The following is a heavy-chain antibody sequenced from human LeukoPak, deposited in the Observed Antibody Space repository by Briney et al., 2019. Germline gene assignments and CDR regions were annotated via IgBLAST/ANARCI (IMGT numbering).Heavy chain of an antibody. CDR2: INPNSGGT. Sequence: GASVKVSCKASGYTFTGYYMDWVRQAPGQGLEWMGCINPNSGGTNYAQQFQGRVTMTRDTSISTAYLELRSLRPDDTALYYCARESGSYPFDIWGHGTMVTVSS. CDR3: ARESGSYPFDI. CDR1: GYTFTGYY. V-gene: IGHV1-2*02. J-gene: IGHJ3*02. D-gene: IGHD1-26*01.